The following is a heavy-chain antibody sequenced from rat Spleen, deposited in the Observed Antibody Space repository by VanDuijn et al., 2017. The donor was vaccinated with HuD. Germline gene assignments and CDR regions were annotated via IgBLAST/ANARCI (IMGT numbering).Heavy chain of an antibody. V-gene: IGHV5-22*01. CDR2: ITYDGSST. CDR3: ASPYGGSLSYFDY. CDR1: GVTFSDYY. J-gene: IGHJ2*01. Sequence: EVQLVESGGGLVQPGRSLKLSCAASGVTFSDYYMAWVRQAPKKGLEWVASITYDGSSTYYGDSVKGRFTVSRDNAKGTLYLQMNSLRSEDSATYFWASPYGGSLSYFDYWGQGVMVTVSS. D-gene: IGHD1-11*01.